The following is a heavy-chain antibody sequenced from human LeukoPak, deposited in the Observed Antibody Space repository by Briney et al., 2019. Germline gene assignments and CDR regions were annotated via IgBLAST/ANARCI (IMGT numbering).Heavy chain of an antibody. V-gene: IGHV3-21*01. D-gene: IGHD3-10*01. J-gene: IGHJ6*03. CDR2: ISSSSSYI. Sequence: GGSLRLSCAASGFTFSSYSMNWVRQAPGKGLEWVSSISSSSSYIYYADSVKGRFTISRDNAKNSLYLQMNSLRAEDTAVYYCARAPRYYYGSGSSSYYMDVWGKGTTVTVYS. CDR1: GFTFSSYS. CDR3: ARAPRYYYGSGSSSYYMDV.